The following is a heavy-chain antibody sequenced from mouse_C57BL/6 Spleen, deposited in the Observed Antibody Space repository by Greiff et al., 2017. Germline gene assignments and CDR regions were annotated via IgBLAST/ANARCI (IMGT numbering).Heavy chain of an antibody. D-gene: IGHD1-1*01. CDR1: GFNIKDDY. CDR2: IDPENGDT. V-gene: IGHV14-4*01. Sequence: VQLQQSGAELVRPGASVKLSCTASGFNIKDDYMHWVKQRPEQGLEWIGWIDPENGDTEYASKFQGKATITADTSSNTAYLQLSSLTSEDTAVYYCTDYYGSSLSYFDVWGTGTTVTVSS. J-gene: IGHJ1*03. CDR3: TDYYGSSLSYFDV.